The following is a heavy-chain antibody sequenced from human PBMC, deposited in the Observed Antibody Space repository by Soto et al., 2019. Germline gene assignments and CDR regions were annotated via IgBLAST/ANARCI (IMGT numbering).Heavy chain of an antibody. D-gene: IGHD3-10*01. J-gene: IGHJ4*02. CDR3: CTGFGMVRSGALAY. Sequence: EVRLMESGGGLVKPGGSLRVSCAASGFTFSSAWMFWVRQAPGKGPEWVGRIKSKTDGGTSDYTTRVKDRFTISREESKNTLYLEMSSLDIEDTAVYYCCTGFGMVRSGALAYWGQGVLVTVSS. CDR1: GFTFSSAW. V-gene: IGHV3-15*07. CDR2: IKSKTDGGTS.